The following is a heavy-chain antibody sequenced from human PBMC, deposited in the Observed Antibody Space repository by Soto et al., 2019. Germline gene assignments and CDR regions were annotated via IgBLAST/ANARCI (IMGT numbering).Heavy chain of an antibody. CDR3: AKTDALLVVPAAPISVPPHSAGFGGVIVSDAFDI. D-gene: IGHD3-16*02. CDR2: ISGSGGST. J-gene: IGHJ3*02. Sequence: EVQLLESGGGLVQPGGSLRLSCAASGFTFSSYAMSWVRQAPGKGLEWVSAISGSGGSTYYADSVKGRFTISRDNSKNTLYLQMNGLRAEDTAVYYCAKTDALLVVPAAPISVPPHSAGFGGVIVSDAFDIWGQGTMVTVSS. V-gene: IGHV3-23*01. CDR1: GFTFSSYA.